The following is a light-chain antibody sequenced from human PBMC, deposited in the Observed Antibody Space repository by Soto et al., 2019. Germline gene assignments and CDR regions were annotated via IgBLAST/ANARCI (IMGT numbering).Light chain of an antibody. J-gene: IGLJ1*01. CDR1: TANIGSNY. CDR2: RNN. Sequence: QSALTQPPSASGTPGQGVTSSCSGMTANIGSNYVYWYQQLPGTAPKLLIYRNNQRPSGVPDRFSGSKSGTSASLAISGLRSDDEADYFCATWDDSLNGFYVFGTGTKVTVL. CDR3: ATWDDSLNGFYV. V-gene: IGLV1-47*01.